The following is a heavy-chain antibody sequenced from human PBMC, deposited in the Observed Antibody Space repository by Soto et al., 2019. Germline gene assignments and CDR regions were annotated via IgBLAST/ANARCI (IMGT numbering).Heavy chain of an antibody. CDR1: GYRFTSYW. D-gene: IGHD3-22*01. CDR2: IYPGDSDT. V-gene: IGHV5-51*01. J-gene: IGHJ4*02. CDR3: AKNYYDSSGSLDY. Sequence: GESLPRSGEASGYRFTSYWIASVRQMPGKGLEWMGTIYPGDSDTRYSPSLQGQVTISADNSISTAYLEWSSLKASDTAIYYCAKNYYDSSGSLDYWGQGPLVTVSS.